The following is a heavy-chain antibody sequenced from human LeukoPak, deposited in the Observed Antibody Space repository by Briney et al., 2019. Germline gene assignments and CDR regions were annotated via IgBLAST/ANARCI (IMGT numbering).Heavy chain of an antibody. CDR1: GGSLRSYY. V-gene: IGHV4-59*01. Sequence: SETLSLTCTVSGGSLRSYYWSWIRQPPGKGLEWIGYIYYSGSTNYNPSLKSRVTISVDTSRNQFSLNVSSVTAADTAVYYCARVLPYSSGWGVDHWGQGTLVTVSS. CDR3: ARVLPYSSGWGVDH. D-gene: IGHD6-19*01. J-gene: IGHJ4*02. CDR2: IYYSGST.